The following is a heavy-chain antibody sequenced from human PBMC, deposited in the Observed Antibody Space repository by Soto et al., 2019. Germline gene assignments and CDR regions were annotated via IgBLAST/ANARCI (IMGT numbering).Heavy chain of an antibody. Sequence: ASVKLSCNASGGTFSSYAISWVRQAPGQGLEWMGGIIPIFGTANYAQKFQGRVTITADESTSTAYMELSSLRSEDTAGYYCARAVVEYYYYYYGMDVWGQGTTVTVSS. J-gene: IGHJ6*02. CDR3: ARAVVEYYYYYYGMDV. CDR1: GGTFSSYA. V-gene: IGHV1-69*13. CDR2: IIPIFGTA. D-gene: IGHD2-15*01.